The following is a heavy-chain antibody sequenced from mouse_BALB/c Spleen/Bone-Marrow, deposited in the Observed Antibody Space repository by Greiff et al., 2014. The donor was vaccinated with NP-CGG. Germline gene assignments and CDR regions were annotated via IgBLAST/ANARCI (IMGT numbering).Heavy chain of an antibody. V-gene: IGHV5-6-4*01. D-gene: IGHD2-1*01. J-gene: IGHJ4*01. CDR2: ISSGGSYT. CDR1: GFTFSSYT. Sequence: EVNVVESGGGLVKPRGSLKLSCAASGFTFSSYTMSWVRQTPEKRLEWVATISSGGSYTYYPDSVKGRFTISRDNAKNTLYLQMSSLKSEDTAMYYCTRDGKGNYDYAMDYWGQGTSVTVSS. CDR3: TRDGKGNYDYAMDY.